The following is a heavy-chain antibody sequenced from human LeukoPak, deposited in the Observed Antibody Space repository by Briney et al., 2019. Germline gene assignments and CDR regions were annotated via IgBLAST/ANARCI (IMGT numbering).Heavy chain of an antibody. CDR1: GFTFSIYA. CDR2: ISSGGGST. CDR3: AKEPPYGSGSYFDY. Sequence: GGSLRPSCAASGFTFSIYAMSWVRQAPGRGLEWVSAISSGGGSTYYADSVKGRFTISRDNSKNTLYLQMNSLRAEDTAVYYCAKEPPYGSGSYFDYWGQGTLVTVSS. V-gene: IGHV3-23*01. J-gene: IGHJ4*02. D-gene: IGHD3-10*01.